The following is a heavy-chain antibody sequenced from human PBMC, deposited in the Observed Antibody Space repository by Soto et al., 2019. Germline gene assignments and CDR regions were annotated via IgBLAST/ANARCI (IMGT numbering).Heavy chain of an antibody. V-gene: IGHV3-7*03. Sequence: VQLVESGGRVVQPGGSLRLSCAASGLTFSTYWMTWVRQAPGKGLEWVANIKNDGSEKYYADSVKGRFTISRDNAKSSLYVQLDSLRGEDPAVYYCAGDYKWLVKWGQGTLVIVSA. CDR1: GLTFSTYW. J-gene: IGHJ4*02. D-gene: IGHD6-19*01. CDR3: AGDYKWLVK. CDR2: IKNDGSEK.